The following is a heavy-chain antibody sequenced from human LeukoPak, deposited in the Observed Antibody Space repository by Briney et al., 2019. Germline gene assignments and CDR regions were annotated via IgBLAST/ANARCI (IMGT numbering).Heavy chain of an antibody. J-gene: IGHJ4*02. CDR2: IYYRGST. Sequence: PSETLSLTCTVSGGSISSYYWNWIRQPPEKGLEWIGYIYYRGSTNYNPSLKSRVTISVDTSKNQFSLKLSAATATDTAMYYCARGDDYKSTLFDYWGQGTLVTVSS. V-gene: IGHV4-59*01. CDR3: ARGDDYKSTLFDY. CDR1: GGSISSYY. D-gene: IGHD5-12*01.